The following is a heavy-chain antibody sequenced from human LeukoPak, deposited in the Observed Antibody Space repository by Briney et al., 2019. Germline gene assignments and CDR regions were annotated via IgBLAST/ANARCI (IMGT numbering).Heavy chain of an antibody. CDR2: IRYDGSRK. D-gene: IGHD2-15*01. J-gene: IGHJ4*02. V-gene: IGHV3-30*02. Sequence: GGSLRLSCAASGFIFSSYGMHWVRQAPDKGLEWVAFIRYDGSRKYYADSVKGRFTISRDNSKNTLYLQMNSLRAEDTAVYYCAKWGLLGYCSGGSCYGFDYWGQGTLVTVSS. CDR3: AKWGLLGYCSGGSCYGFDY. CDR1: GFIFSSYG.